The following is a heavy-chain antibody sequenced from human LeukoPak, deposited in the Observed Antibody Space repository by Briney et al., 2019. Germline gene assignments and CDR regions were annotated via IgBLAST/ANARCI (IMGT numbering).Heavy chain of an antibody. CDR3: ARGGGEQWLVESYYFDY. D-gene: IGHD6-19*01. J-gene: IGHJ4*02. CDR2: INPSGGST. CDR1: GYTFTSYY. Sequence: ASVKVSCKASGYTFTSYYMHWVRQAPGQGLEWMGIINPSGGSTSYAQKFQGRVTMTRDTSTSTVYMELSSLRSEDTVVYYCARGGGEQWLVESYYFDYWGQGTLVTVSS. V-gene: IGHV1-46*01.